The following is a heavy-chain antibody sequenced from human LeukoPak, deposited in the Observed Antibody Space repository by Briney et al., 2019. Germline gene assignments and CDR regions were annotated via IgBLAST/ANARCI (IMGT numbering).Heavy chain of an antibody. J-gene: IGHJ4*02. CDR3: ARSYCSSSNCYLYYFDS. Sequence: SETLSLTCTVSGGSIGRNYWSWIRQPPGEGLEWIGFIYYSGSTKCNPSLKSRVTITIDTSKDQFSLKLSSVTAADTAVYYRARSYCSSSNCYLYYFDSWGQGTVVTVSS. D-gene: IGHD2-2*01. CDR1: GGSIGRNY. CDR2: IYYSGST. V-gene: IGHV4-59*01.